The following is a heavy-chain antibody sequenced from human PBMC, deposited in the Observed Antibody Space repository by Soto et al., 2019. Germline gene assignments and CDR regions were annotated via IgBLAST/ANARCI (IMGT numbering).Heavy chain of an antibody. Sequence: GESLKISCKGSGYSFTNYWISWVRQMPGKGLEWMGRIDPSDSYTKHSPYFQGHVTISADKSISTAYLQGSSLKASDTAMYYCARQYCRSTSCYIGRFDPWGQGTLVTVSS. CDR3: ARQYCRSTSCYIGRFDP. CDR1: GYSFTNYW. J-gene: IGHJ5*02. CDR2: IDPSDSYT. D-gene: IGHD2-2*02. V-gene: IGHV5-10-1*01.